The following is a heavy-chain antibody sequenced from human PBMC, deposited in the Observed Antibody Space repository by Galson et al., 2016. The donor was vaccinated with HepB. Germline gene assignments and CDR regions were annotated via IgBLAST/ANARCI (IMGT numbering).Heavy chain of an antibody. CDR1: GFSLDNSEMC. V-gene: IGHV2-5*08. CDR2: IYWDVDK. Sequence: PALVKPTQTLTLTCTFSGFSLDNSEMCVSWIRQPPGRALEWLALIYWDVDKRYSPSLKSRLTITKDTSKNQVVLTMTDMDPVDTATYFCARVRDGLELYFDSWGQGTLVTVSS. D-gene: IGHD1-7*01. J-gene: IGHJ4*02. CDR3: ARVRDGLELYFDS.